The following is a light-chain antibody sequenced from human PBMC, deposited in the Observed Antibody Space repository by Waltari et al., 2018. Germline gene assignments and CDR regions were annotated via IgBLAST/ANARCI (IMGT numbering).Light chain of an antibody. V-gene: IGKV1-39*01. CDR3: QQGNSNPGT. Sequence: DIQMTQSPSSLSAYVGERVIISCRASQSISSYLNWYQQKPGKAPKLLIYAASTLQSGVPSRFSGSGSGTEFTLTIISLQPEDFATYYCQQGNSNPGTFGQGTRLEIK. CDR2: AAS. CDR1: QSISSY. J-gene: IGKJ5*01.